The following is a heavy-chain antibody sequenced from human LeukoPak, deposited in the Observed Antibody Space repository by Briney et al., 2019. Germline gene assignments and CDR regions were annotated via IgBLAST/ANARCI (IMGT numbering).Heavy chain of an antibody. CDR2: ISGSGGST. V-gene: IGHV3-23*01. Sequence: GGSLRLSCAASGFTFSSYAMSWVRQAPGKGLEWVSAISGSGGSTYYADSVKGRFTISRDNSKNTLYLQMNSLRVEDTAVYYCAKYFHYYDSSGYFPDAFAIWGQGIMVTVSS. CDR1: GFTFSSYA. J-gene: IGHJ3*02. CDR3: AKYFHYYDSSGYFPDAFAI. D-gene: IGHD3-22*01.